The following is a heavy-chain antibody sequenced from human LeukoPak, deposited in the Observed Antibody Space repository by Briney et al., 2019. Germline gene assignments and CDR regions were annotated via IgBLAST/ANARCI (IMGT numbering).Heavy chain of an antibody. D-gene: IGHD3-3*01. V-gene: IGHV3-7*05. CDR3: ARDSWRVLDY. CDR1: GFTFVKYW. CDR2: IKHDGSEK. Sequence: GGSLRLSCAASGFTFVKYWLSWVRQAPGKGLEWVANIKHDGSEKCYVDSVRGRFTVSRDNGKNSVFLQMDSLRAEDTAVYFCARDSWRVLDYWGQGTLVTVSS. J-gene: IGHJ4*02.